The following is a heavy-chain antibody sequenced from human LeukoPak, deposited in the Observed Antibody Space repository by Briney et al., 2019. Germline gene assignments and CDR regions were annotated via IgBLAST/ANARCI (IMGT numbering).Heavy chain of an antibody. Sequence: SGGSLRLSCAASGFTFSSYSMNWVRQAPGKGLEWVSSISSSSSYIYYADSVKGRFTISRDNAKNSLYLQMNSLRAEDTAVYYCARTIEEYCSGGSCYHYYFDYWGQGTLVTVSS. J-gene: IGHJ4*02. V-gene: IGHV3-21*01. D-gene: IGHD2-15*01. CDR2: ISSSSSYI. CDR1: GFTFSSYS. CDR3: ARTIEEYCSGGSCYHYYFDY.